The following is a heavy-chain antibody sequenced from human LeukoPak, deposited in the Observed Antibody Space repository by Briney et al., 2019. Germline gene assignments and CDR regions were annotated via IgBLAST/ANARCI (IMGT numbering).Heavy chain of an antibody. J-gene: IGHJ5*02. V-gene: IGHV1-2*02. D-gene: IGHD3-22*01. CDR3: ARVDSDSYDSSGYYPLDP. CDR1: GYTFTGYH. Sequence: ASVKVSCKGSGYTFTGYHMHWVRQAPGQGLEWVGLSNPNSGGTNYAQKFQGRVTMTRHTSISTAYMELSRLRSDDTAVYYCARVDSDSYDSSGYYPLDPWSQGTLVTVSS. CDR2: SNPNSGGT.